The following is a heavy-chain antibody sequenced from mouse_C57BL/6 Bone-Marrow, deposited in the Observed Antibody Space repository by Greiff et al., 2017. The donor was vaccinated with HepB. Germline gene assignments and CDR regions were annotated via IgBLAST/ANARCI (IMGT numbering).Heavy chain of an antibody. CDR2: IYPGSGNT. J-gene: IGHJ2*01. Sequence: VKLVESGPELVKPGASVKISCKASGYSFTSYYIHWVKQRPGQGLEWIGWIYPGSGNTKYNEKFKGKATLTADTSSSTAYMQLSSLTSEDSAVYYCARDDGYLSYFDYWGQGTTLTVSS. D-gene: IGHD2-3*01. CDR1: GYSFTSYY. V-gene: IGHV1-66*01. CDR3: ARDDGYLSYFDY.